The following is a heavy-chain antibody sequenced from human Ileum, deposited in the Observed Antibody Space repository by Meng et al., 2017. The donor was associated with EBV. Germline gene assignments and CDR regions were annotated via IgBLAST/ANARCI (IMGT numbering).Heavy chain of an antibody. J-gene: IGHJ4*02. V-gene: IGHV4-61*08. Sequence: GQRRESGPGLVKPSVTLALTCSGSGVSVSSDAYRWIWIRQPPGKGLEWIGEVYHDGATNYHPSLKSRVTISLDKSKNEVNLHLNSLTAADTAVYFCARSSPIVRGLDYWGQGTLVTVSS. CDR1: GVSVSSDAYR. CDR3: ARSSPIVRGLDY. D-gene: IGHD3-10*01. CDR2: VYHDGAT.